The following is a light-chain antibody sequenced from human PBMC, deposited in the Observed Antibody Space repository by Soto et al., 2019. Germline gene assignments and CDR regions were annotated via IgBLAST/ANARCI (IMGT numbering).Light chain of an antibody. CDR2: DGS. CDR3: QPYSSSPRVP. CDR1: QNLHSF. J-gene: IGKJ5*01. Sequence: EIRLSQSPGTLSLTQGERATLSCRASQNLHSFLNWYQQRPGQAPRPLIYDGSKRAAGVPDRISGSGSGTDFTLTISRLEPEDFAVYYCQPYSSSPRVPLGQGTRLAI. V-gene: IGKV3-20*01.